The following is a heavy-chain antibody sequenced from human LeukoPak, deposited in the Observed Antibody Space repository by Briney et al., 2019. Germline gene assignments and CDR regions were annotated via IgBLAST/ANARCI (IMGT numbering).Heavy chain of an antibody. J-gene: IGHJ4*02. V-gene: IGHV4-61*02. CDR1: GDSISSGSYY. CDR3: ARGFTIFGVVINLDY. CDR2: IYTSGTT. Sequence: SETLSLTCTVSGDSISSGSYYWSWIRQPAGKGLEWIGRIYTSGTTNYNPSLESRVTISLDTSKNQFSLKLSSVTAADTAVYYCARGFTIFGVVINLDYWGQGTLVTVSS. D-gene: IGHD3-3*01.